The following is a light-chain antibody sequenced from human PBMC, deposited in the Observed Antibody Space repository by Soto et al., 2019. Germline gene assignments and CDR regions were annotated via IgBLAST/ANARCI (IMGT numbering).Light chain of an antibody. CDR1: QNVRSN. V-gene: IGKV3-15*01. J-gene: IGKJ5*01. Sequence: EIVMTQSPATLSLSPGERATLSWRASQNVRSNLAWYQQTPGQAPRLLIYGASTRATGIPARFSGRGSGTEFILTISSLQYEDFAVYYCQQYDDWTETFGQGTRLEIK. CDR2: GAS. CDR3: QQYDDWTET.